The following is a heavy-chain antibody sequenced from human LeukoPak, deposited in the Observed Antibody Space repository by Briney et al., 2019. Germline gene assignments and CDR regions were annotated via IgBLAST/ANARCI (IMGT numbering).Heavy chain of an antibody. J-gene: IGHJ4*02. CDR1: GFTFSSYG. D-gene: IGHD1-26*01. V-gene: IGHV3-30*02. CDR2: IRSDGSDK. CDR3: AKERDLVRATYYFGS. Sequence: GGSLRLSCTASGFTFSSYGIHWVRQAPGKGLEWVAFIRSDGSDKCYADSLKGRFTISRDNSKNTLYLQMTSLRDEDTAVYYCAKERDLVRATYYFGSWGQGTLVTVSS.